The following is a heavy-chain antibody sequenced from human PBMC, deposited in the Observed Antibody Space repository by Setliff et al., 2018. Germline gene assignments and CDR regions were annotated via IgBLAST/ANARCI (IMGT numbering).Heavy chain of an antibody. J-gene: IGHJ3*01. Sequence: KPSETLSLTCSVAGGSVSRTVYYWGWVRQSPGKGPEWVASICDRGNTAYNPSLRSRLTISIDTSENQFSMKLISVTAADTAVYYCVRDLSGGQALWGQGTMVTVSS. CDR3: VRDLSGGQAL. D-gene: IGHD1-26*01. V-gene: IGHV4-39*07. CDR1: GGSVSRTVYY. CDR2: ICDRGNT.